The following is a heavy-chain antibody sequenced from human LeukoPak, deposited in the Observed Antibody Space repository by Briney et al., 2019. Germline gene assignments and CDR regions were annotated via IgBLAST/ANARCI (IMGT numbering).Heavy chain of an antibody. CDR3: AKDVGERYYFDY. J-gene: IGHJ4*02. CDR2: VYSDSTT. CDR1: GFTVSSNY. V-gene: IGHV3-66*01. Sequence: GGSLRLSCAASGFTVSSNYMSWARQAPGKGLEWVSIVYSDSTTDYADSVKGRFTISRDSSKNSLYLQLNSLRAEDTAVYYCAKDVGERYYFDYWGQGTLVTVSS.